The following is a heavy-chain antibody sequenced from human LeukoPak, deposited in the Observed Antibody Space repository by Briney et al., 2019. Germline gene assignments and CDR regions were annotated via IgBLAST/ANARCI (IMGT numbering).Heavy chain of an antibody. Sequence: EASVKVSCKASGYTFTSYYMHWVRQAPGQGLEWMGIINPSGGSTSYAQKFQGRVTMTRDTSTSTVYMELSSLRSEDTAVYYCATVGNPSSSWYYFDYWGQGTLVTVSS. V-gene: IGHV1-46*01. CDR2: INPSGGST. CDR3: ATVGNPSSSWYYFDY. D-gene: IGHD6-13*01. CDR1: GYTFTSYY. J-gene: IGHJ4*02.